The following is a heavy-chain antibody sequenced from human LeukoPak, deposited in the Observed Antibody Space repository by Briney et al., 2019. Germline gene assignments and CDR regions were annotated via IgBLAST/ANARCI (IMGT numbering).Heavy chain of an antibody. V-gene: IGHV3-30*18. CDR3: AKAGTPFGYYYYGMDV. D-gene: IGHD1-1*01. CDR1: GFTFSSYG. Sequence: GGSLRLSCAASGFTFSSYGMHWVRQAPGKGLEWVAVISYDGSNKYYADSVKGRFTISRDNSKNTLYLQMNSLRAEDTAVYYCAKAGTPFGYYYYGMDVWGQGTTVTVSS. CDR2: ISYDGSNK. J-gene: IGHJ6*02.